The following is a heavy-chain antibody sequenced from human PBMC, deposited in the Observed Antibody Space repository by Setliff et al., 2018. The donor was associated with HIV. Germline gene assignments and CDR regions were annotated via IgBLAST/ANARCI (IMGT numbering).Heavy chain of an antibody. D-gene: IGHD1-26*01. CDR3: ARRRWELLKRGAAFDI. Sequence: PSETLSLTCSLSGGSISSYHWNWIRQPPGKGLEWIGYIYYSGSTNYNPSLKSRVTISVDTSKNQFSLKLSSVTAADTAVYYCARRRWELLKRGAAFDIWGQGTMVTVSS. J-gene: IGHJ3*02. V-gene: IGHV4-59*12. CDR2: IYYSGST. CDR1: GGSISSYH.